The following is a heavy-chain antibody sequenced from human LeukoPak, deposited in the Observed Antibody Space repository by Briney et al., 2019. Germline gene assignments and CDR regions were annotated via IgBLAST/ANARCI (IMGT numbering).Heavy chain of an antibody. J-gene: IGHJ4*02. CDR1: GYTFTNYA. Sequence: ASENVSCKASGYTFTNYAMNWVRQAPGQVLEWMGWIHPSTGNPTYAQGFTGRFVFSLDTSVSTTYLQISSLKAEDTAVYFCASAFQSLGGLSLPDYWGQGTLVTVSS. V-gene: IGHV7-4-1*02. D-gene: IGHD3-16*02. CDR2: IHPSTGNP. CDR3: ASAFQSLGGLSLPDY.